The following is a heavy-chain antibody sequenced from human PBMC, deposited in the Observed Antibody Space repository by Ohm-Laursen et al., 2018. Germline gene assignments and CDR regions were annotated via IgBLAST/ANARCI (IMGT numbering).Heavy chain of an antibody. D-gene: IGHD5-18*01. CDR1: GVSISSYY. CDR2: IYYSGST. CDR3: ARQEAYSLDY. V-gene: IGHV4-59*08. J-gene: IGHJ4*02. Sequence: SQTLSLTCSVSGVSISSYYWSWIRQPPGKGLEWIGYIYYSGSTNYNPSLKSRVTISVDTSRNQFSLKLSSVTAADTAVYYCARQEAYSLDYWGQGTLVTVSS.